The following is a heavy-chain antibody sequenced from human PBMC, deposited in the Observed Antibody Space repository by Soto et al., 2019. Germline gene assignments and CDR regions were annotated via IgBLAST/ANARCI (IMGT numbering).Heavy chain of an antibody. CDR3: AKKRPTPTAFDY. D-gene: IGHD1-1*01. V-gene: IGHV3-23*01. J-gene: IGHJ4*02. Sequence: PGGSLRLSCAASGFTFSRDGMSWVRQAPGKGLEWVSLVTDNGRSTYYADSVKGRFTISRDNTKNTLFLQMNSLRAEDTAVYYCAKKRPTPTAFDYWGQGALVSDSS. CDR2: VTDNGRST. CDR1: GFTFSRDG.